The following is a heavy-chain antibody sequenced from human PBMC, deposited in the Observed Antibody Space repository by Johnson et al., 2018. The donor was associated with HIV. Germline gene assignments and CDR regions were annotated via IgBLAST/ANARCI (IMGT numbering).Heavy chain of an antibody. D-gene: IGHD1-14*01. CDR3: ARGTTGQYHYDAFDI. Sequence: QVQLVESGGGVVQPGGSLRLSCAASGFTFSSYGMHWVRQAPGKGLEWVAFIRYDGSNKYYADSVKGRFTISSDNSKNTLYLQMNSLRAEDTAVYYCARGTTGQYHYDAFDIWGQGTMVTVSS. V-gene: IGHV3-30*02. CDR1: GFTFSSYG. CDR2: IRYDGSNK. J-gene: IGHJ3*02.